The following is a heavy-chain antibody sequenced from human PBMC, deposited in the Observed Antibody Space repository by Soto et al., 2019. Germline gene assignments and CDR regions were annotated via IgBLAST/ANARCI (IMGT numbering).Heavy chain of an antibody. CDR2: ISYDGSNK. D-gene: IGHD6-13*01. Sequence: SLRLSCAASGFTFSSYAMHWVRQAPGKGLEWVAVISYDGSNKYYADSVKGRFTISRDNSKNTLYLQMNSLRAEDTAVYYCARSGTGIAAAGTFGPNYYYYYGMDVWGQGTTVTVSS. J-gene: IGHJ6*02. CDR1: GFTFSSYA. CDR3: ARSGTGIAAAGTFGPNYYYYYGMDV. V-gene: IGHV3-30-3*01.